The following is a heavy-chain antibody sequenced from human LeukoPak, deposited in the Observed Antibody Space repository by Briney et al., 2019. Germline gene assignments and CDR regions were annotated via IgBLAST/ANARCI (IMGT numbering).Heavy chain of an antibody. V-gene: IGHV3-53*01. D-gene: IGHD1-1*01. J-gene: IGHJ4*02. CDR2: LYSDADT. CDR3: ARSSYWSGLFDY. Sequence: PGGSLRLSCAASGFSVRNNCMNWVRQAPGKELEWVSTLYSDADTYFAGSTRYADSVKGRFTISRDNSENMLYLQINSLRAEDTAVYYCARSSYWSGLFDYWGQGTLVTVSS. CDR1: GFSVRNNC.